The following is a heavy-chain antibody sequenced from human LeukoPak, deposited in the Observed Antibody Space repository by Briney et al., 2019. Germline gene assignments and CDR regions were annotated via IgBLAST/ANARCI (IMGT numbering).Heavy chain of an antibody. Sequence: SETLSLTCIVSGYSISSGYYWGWIRQPPGKGLEWIGSISYSGSTDYNLSLKSRVTISVDTSKNQFSLKLSSVTAADTAVYYCARLTGYSSESWFDPWGQGTLVTVSS. CDR1: GYSISSGYY. D-gene: IGHD3-9*01. V-gene: IGHV4-38-2*02. CDR2: ISYSGST. CDR3: ARLTGYSSESWFDP. J-gene: IGHJ5*02.